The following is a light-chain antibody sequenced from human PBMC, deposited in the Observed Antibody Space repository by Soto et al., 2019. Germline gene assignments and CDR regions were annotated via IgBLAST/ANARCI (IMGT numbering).Light chain of an antibody. CDR3: AAWDDILNAYV. CDR1: VSNIGSNT. CDR2: SND. V-gene: IGLV1-44*01. J-gene: IGLJ1*01. Sequence: QSVLTQPPSASGPPGQRVTISCSGSVSNIGSNTVNWYQHLPGTAPRFLIYSNDQRPSGVPDRVSGSKSGTSASLAISGRQSEDEADYYCAAWDDILNAYVFGTGTKLTVL.